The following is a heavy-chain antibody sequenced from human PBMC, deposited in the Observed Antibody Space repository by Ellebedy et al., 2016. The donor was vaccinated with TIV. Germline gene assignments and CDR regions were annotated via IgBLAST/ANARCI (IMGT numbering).Heavy chain of an antibody. V-gene: IGHV1-2*04. D-gene: IGHD3-22*01. CDR2: INPNSGGT. Sequence: ASVKVSCXASGGTFSSYAISWVRQAPGQGFEWMGWINPNSGGTNYAQKFQGWVTMTRDTSISTAYMELSRLRSDDTAVYYCARAGGYDSSGYSPYYGMDVWGQGTTVTVSS. CDR3: ARAGGYDSSGYSPYYGMDV. CDR1: GGTFSSYA. J-gene: IGHJ6*02.